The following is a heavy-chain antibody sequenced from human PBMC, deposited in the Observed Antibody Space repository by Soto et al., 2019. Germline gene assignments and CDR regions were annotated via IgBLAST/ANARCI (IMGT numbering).Heavy chain of an antibody. J-gene: IGHJ4*02. CDR1: DGSICFYY. CDR3: ARLSQVGPLPDY. D-gene: IGHD1-26*01. CDR2: IYYSGST. Sequence: QVQLQESGPGLVKPSETLSLTCTVSDGSICFYYWCCIRHPQGKGLEWIGYIYYSGSTNDNTSLKSRVTISVDTSKNQFSLKLSSVTAADTAVYYCARLSQVGPLPDYWGQGTLVTVSS. V-gene: IGHV4-59*01.